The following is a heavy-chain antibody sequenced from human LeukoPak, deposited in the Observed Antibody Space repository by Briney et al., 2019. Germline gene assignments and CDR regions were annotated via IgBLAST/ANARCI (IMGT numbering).Heavy chain of an antibody. Sequence: GASVKVSCKASGYTFTAYYIHWVRQAPGQGLEWMGWINPNSGDTHYAQKFQGRVTMTSDTSISTAYMDLSRLRSDDTAVYYCARIPLNRQDYWGQGTLVTVSS. J-gene: IGHJ4*02. V-gene: IGHV1-2*02. D-gene: IGHD1-14*01. CDR1: GYTFTAYY. CDR2: INPNSGDT. CDR3: ARIPLNRQDY.